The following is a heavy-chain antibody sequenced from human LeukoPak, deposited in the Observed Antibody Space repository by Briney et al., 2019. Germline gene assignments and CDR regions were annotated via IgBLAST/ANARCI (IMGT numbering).Heavy chain of an antibody. V-gene: IGHV3-7*01. J-gene: IGHJ4*02. CDR1: GFTFSSYW. CDR3: ARDRVVDMITFGGVIGDFDY. Sequence: TGGSLRLSCAASGFTFSSYWMSWVRQAPGKGLEWVANIKQDGSEKYYVDSVKGRFTISRDNAKNSLYLQMNSLRAEGTAVYYCARDRVVDMITFGGVIGDFDYWGQGTLVTVSS. CDR2: IKQDGSEK. D-gene: IGHD3-16*02.